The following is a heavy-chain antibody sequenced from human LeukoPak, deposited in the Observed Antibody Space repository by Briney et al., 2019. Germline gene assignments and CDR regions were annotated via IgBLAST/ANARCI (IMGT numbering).Heavy chain of an antibody. V-gene: IGHV3-23*01. Sequence: GGSLRLSCEASGYTFKGYGLTWVRQAPGKGLEWVSGISGSGGSGGRTYYADSVRGRFTISRDNSRSMVWLQMNSLTAEDTAMYYCGRDLNWGAFDIRGLGTLVTVSS. D-gene: IGHD7-27*01. CDR1: GYTFKGYG. CDR3: GRDLNWGAFDI. CDR2: ISGSGGSGGRT. J-gene: IGHJ3*02.